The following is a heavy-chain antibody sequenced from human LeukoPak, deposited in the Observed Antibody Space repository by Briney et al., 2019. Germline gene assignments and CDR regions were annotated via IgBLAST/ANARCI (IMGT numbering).Heavy chain of an antibody. CDR3: ARDGPRYGDYGMDV. Sequence: PGGSLRLSCAASGFTFSSYSMNWVRQAPGKGLEWVSSISSSSSYIYYADSVKGRFTIYRDNAKNSLYLQMNSLRAEDTAVYYCARDGPRYGDYGMDVWGQGTTVTVSS. CDR1: GFTFSSYS. CDR2: ISSSSSYI. D-gene: IGHD4-17*01. V-gene: IGHV3-21*01. J-gene: IGHJ6*02.